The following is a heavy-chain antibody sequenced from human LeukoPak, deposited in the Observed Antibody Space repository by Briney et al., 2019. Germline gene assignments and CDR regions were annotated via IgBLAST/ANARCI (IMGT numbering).Heavy chain of an antibody. CDR2: ISGSGGST. CDR1: GFTFSSYA. J-gene: IGHJ4*02. D-gene: IGHD5-24*01. Sequence: GGSLRLSCAASGFTFSSYAMSWVRQAPGKGLEWVSAISGSGGSTYYADSVKGRFTISRDNAKNSLYLQMNSLRAEDTAVYYCARDGHLDGYNFCFDYWGQGTLVTVSS. V-gene: IGHV3-23*01. CDR3: ARDGHLDGYNFCFDY.